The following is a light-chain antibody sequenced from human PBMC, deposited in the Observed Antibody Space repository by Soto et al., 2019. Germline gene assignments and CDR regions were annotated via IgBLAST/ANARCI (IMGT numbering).Light chain of an antibody. CDR2: EVS. V-gene: IGLV2-14*01. CDR1: SSDVGGYNY. Sequence: QPVLTQPASVSGSPGQSITISCTGTSSDVGGYNYVSWYQQHPGKAPKLMIYEVSNRPSGVSNRFSGSKSGNTASLTISGLQAEDEADYYCSSYTSSGTPYVFGTGTKLTVL. J-gene: IGLJ1*01. CDR3: SSYTSSGTPYV.